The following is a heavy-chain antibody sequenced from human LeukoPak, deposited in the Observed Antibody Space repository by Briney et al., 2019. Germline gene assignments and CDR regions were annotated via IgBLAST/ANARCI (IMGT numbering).Heavy chain of an antibody. CDR1: GGTFSSYA. J-gene: IGHJ4*02. Sequence: GASVKVSCKASGGTFSSYAISWVRQAPGQGLEWMGGIIPIFGTANYAQKFQGRVTITADESTSTAYMELSSLRSEDTAVYYCARFGHDYGDESYGYWGQGTLVTVSS. D-gene: IGHD4-17*01. V-gene: IGHV1-69*01. CDR3: ARFGHDYGDESYGY. CDR2: IIPIFGTA.